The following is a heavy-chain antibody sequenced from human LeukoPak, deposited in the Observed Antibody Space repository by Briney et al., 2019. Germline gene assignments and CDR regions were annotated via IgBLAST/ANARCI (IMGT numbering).Heavy chain of an antibody. CDR3: TRGSSGRRDN. Sequence: ASVKVSCKASGYTFTSCDINWVRQATGQGLEWMGWMSPNSGNTGYGQSFQGRITMTRDVSIGTAYMELSNLTSEDTAIYYCTRGSSGRRDNWGQGTLVTVSA. CDR2: MSPNSGNT. V-gene: IGHV1-8*01. CDR1: GYTFTSCD. J-gene: IGHJ4*02. D-gene: IGHD6-19*01.